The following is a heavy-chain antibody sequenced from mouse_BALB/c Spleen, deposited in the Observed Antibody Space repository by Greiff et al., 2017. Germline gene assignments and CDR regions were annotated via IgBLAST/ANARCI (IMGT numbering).Heavy chain of an antibody. CDR3: AGYYDGFAY. CDR2: ISTYYGDA. V-gene: IGHV1S137*01. CDR1: GYTFTDYA. D-gene: IGHD2-4*01. J-gene: IGHJ3*01. Sequence: VQLQQSGAELVRPGVSVKISCKGSGYTFTDYAMHWVKQSHAKSLEWIGVISTYYGDASYNQKFKGKATMTVDKSSSTAYMELARLTSEDSAIYYCAGYYDGFAYWGQGTLVTVSA.